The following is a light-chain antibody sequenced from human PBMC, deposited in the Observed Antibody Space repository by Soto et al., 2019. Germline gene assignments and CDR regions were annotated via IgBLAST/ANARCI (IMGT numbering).Light chain of an antibody. J-gene: IGKJ1*01. Sequence: DIVMTQSPLSLPVTPGEPASISCRSSQSLLHSNGYNYLDWYLQKPGQSPQLLIYLGSTRASGVPDRFSGSGSGTDFTLKISRVEAEEVGVYYCMQALQTPWTFGQGTKVEIK. CDR2: LGS. V-gene: IGKV2-28*01. CDR3: MQALQTPWT. CDR1: QSLLHSNGYNY.